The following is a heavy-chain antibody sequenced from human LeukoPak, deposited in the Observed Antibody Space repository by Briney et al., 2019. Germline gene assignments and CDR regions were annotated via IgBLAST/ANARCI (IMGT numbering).Heavy chain of an antibody. D-gene: IGHD5-18*01. Sequence: PSETPSLTCTVSGGSVSSGSYYWSWIRQPPGKGLEWIGYIYYSGSTNYNPSLKSRVTISVDTSKNQFSLKLSSVTAADTAVYYCARVGGYSYGALGYWGQGTLVTVSS. V-gene: IGHV4-61*01. CDR2: IYYSGST. CDR3: ARVGGYSYGALGY. J-gene: IGHJ4*02. CDR1: GGSVSSGSYY.